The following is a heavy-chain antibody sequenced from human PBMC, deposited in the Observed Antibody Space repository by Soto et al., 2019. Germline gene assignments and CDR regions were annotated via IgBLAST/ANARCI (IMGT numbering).Heavy chain of an antibody. CDR1: GYTFSNYG. Sequence: QVQLVQSGGEVKRPGASVKVSCKTSGYTFSNYGITWVRQAPGQPLEWLGWISLYSDGTNYAQKFKGRVTLTRDTSITTAYMELTRLKSDDTALYYCARGSPRMGALPTYWGQGTLLTVSS. V-gene: IGHV1-2*02. CDR2: ISLYSDGT. D-gene: IGHD1-26*01. J-gene: IGHJ4*02. CDR3: ARGSPRMGALPTY.